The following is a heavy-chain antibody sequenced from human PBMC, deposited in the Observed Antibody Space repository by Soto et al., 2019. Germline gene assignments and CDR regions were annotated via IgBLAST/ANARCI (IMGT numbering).Heavy chain of an antibody. V-gene: IGHV1-24*01. CDR3: ATVLGCCAAPDY. D-gene: IGHD2-21*01. Sequence: GASVKVSCKVSGYTLTELSMHWVRQAPGKGLEWMGGFDPEDGETIYAQKFQGRVTMTEDTSTDAAYMELSSLRSEDTAVYYCATVLGCCAAPDYWGQGTLVTVSS. CDR1: GYTLTELS. J-gene: IGHJ4*02. CDR2: FDPEDGET.